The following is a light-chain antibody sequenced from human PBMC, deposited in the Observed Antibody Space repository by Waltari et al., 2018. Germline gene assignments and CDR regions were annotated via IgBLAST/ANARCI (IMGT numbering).Light chain of an antibody. J-gene: IGLJ3*02. Sequence: QSVLTQPPSLSGAPGQRVTIPCTGSRSNIGATYDVHWYQQFPGTAPKLLISLSTNRPSGVPDRFSGSKSGTSASLAITGLQAEDGADYYCQSYDSLTGWVFGGGTRLTVL. CDR1: RSNIGATYD. V-gene: IGLV1-40*01. CDR2: LST. CDR3: QSYDSLTGWV.